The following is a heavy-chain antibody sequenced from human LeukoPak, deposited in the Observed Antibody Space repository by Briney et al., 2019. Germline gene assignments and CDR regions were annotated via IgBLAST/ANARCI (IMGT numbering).Heavy chain of an antibody. CDR1: GFTFSSYA. CDR3: ARGGYYDSSGYYYAAFDI. V-gene: IGHV3-30-3*01. J-gene: IGHJ3*02. D-gene: IGHD3-22*01. CDR2: ISYDGSNK. Sequence: GGSLRLSCAASGFTFSSYAMHWVRQAPGKGLEWVAVISYDGSNKYYADSVKGRFTISRDNSKNTLCLQMNSLRAEDTAVYYCARGGYYDSSGYYYAAFDIWGQGTMVTVSS.